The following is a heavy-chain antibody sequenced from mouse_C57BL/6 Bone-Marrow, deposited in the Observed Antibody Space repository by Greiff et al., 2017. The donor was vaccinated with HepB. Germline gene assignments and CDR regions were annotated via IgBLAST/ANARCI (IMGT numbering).Heavy chain of an antibody. CDR2: IDPENGDT. D-gene: IGHD3-2*02. J-gene: IGHJ3*01. V-gene: IGHV14-4*01. Sequence: VQLKQSGAELVRPGASVKLSCTASGFNIKDDYMYWVKQRPEQGLEWIGWIDPENGDTEYASKFQGKATITADTSSNTAYLQLSSLTSEDTAVYYCTPPHLDSSGPGFAYWGQGTLVTVSA. CDR3: TPPHLDSSGPGFAY. CDR1: GFNIKDDY.